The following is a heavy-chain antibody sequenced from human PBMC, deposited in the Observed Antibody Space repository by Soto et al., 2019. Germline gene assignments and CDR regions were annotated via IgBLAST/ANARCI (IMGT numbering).Heavy chain of an antibody. J-gene: IGHJ4*02. V-gene: IGHV4-34*01. D-gene: IGHD7-27*01. CDR1: GGSFSGYY. CDR2: LNHGGST. Sequence: PSETLSLTCAVYGGSFSGYYWSWIRQPPGKGLEWIGELNHGGSTNYNPSLKSRVTMSVDASKSQLCLKLNSGTAADTAVHYCARHLGSILTLDYWGQGTLVTVSS. CDR3: ARHLGSILTLDY.